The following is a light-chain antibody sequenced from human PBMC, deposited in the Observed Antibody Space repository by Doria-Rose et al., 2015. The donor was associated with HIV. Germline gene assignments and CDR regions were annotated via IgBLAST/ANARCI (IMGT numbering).Light chain of an antibody. CDR1: SRDIGAFDF. Sequence: PASVSGSPGQSITIPCTGTSRDIGAFDFVSWFQQHPDKAPKLIIYGVSNRPSGFSTRFSGSKSGNTASLTISGLQADDEADYYCTSYTDISTYVFGT. V-gene: IGLV2-14*01. CDR3: TSYTDISTYV. CDR2: GVS. J-gene: IGLJ1*01.